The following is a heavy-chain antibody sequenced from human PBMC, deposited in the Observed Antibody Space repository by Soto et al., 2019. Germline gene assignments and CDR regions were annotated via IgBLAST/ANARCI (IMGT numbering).Heavy chain of an antibody. V-gene: IGHV1-8*01. D-gene: IGHD1-26*01. J-gene: IGHJ4*02. CDR1: GYTFTSFD. CDR3: AVPTVARSYNY. Sequence: QVQLVQSGAEVKKPGASVKVSCKASGYTFTSFDINWVRQATGQGLEWMGWMNPNSGNTGYAQKFQGRVTMTRTTSISTTYMELSSLRSEDTAVDYCAVPTVARSYNYWGQGTLVTVSS. CDR2: MNPNSGNT.